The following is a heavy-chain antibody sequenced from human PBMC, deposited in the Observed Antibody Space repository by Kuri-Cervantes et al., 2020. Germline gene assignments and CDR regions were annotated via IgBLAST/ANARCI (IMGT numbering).Heavy chain of an antibody. Sequence: GGSLRLSCAASGFTFSGQNMNWVRQAPWKGLEWVSSISTTGSYMYYSDSVKGRFTISRDNAKNSLYLQMNDLRAEDTAVYYCVRDSYWSSLNWGQGTLVTVSS. CDR1: GFTFSGQN. CDR3: VRDSYWSSLN. V-gene: IGHV3-21*01. D-gene: IGHD1-26*01. CDR2: ISTTGSYM. J-gene: IGHJ4*02.